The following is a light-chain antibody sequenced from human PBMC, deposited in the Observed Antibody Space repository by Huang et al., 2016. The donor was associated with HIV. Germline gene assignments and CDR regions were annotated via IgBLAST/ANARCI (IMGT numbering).Light chain of an antibody. CDR2: RAS. CDR1: QNINTW. CDR3: QQYNTYLYT. V-gene: IGKV1-5*03. Sequence: DIQTTQSPSTLSASVGDRVTITCRASQNINTWLAWYQQKPGKAPDLLIYRASSLQVGVPSRVTGSGSGTEFTLTITSLQPDDLGTYYCQQYNTYLYTFGQGTKLEI. J-gene: IGKJ2*01.